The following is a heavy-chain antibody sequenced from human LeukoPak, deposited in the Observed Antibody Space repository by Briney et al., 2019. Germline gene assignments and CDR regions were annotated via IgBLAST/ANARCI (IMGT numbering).Heavy chain of an antibody. Sequence: PSETLSLTCIVSGASISSSGYYWGWIRQTPGKGLEWIGSISYNGITYYNLSLKSRITISVDTSKNQFSLKLSSVTAADTAVYYCARDPVVPAAIPITLNAFDIWGQGTMVTVSS. CDR1: GASISSSGYY. J-gene: IGHJ3*02. CDR3: ARDPVVPAAIPITLNAFDI. CDR2: ISYNGIT. D-gene: IGHD2-2*02. V-gene: IGHV4-39*07.